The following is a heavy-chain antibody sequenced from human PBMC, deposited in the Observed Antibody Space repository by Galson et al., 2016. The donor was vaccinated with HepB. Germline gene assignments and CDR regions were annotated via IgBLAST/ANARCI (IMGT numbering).Heavy chain of an antibody. CDR2: IYRSGST. CDR3: ARPTLTNRKAFVI. J-gene: IGHJ3*02. Sequence: LSLTCAVYGGSFSGYYWTWTRQPPGKGLEWIGEIYRSGSTNYNPSLKSRVTISVDMSKNQFSLKLSSVTAADTAVYYCARPTLTNRKAFVIWGQGTMVTVAS. D-gene: IGHD1-1*01. CDR1: GGSFSGYY. V-gene: IGHV4-34*01.